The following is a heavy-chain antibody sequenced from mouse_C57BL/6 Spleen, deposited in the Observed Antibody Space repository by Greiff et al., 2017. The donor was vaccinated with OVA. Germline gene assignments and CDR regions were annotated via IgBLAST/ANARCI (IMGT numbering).Heavy chain of an antibody. Sequence: EVTVEESGGGLVKPGGSLTLSCAASGFTFSSYAMSWVRQTPEKRLEWVATISDGGSYTYYPDNVKGRFTISRDNAKKNLYLQMSHLKSEDTAMYYCARDEGLWGQGTTLTVSS. CDR3: ARDEGL. J-gene: IGHJ2*01. CDR2: ISDGGSYT. CDR1: GFTFSSYA. V-gene: IGHV5-4*01.